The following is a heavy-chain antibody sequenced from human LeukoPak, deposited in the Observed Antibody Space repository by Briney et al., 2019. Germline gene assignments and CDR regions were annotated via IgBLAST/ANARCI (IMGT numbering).Heavy chain of an antibody. CDR2: INCNSGDR. V-gene: IGHV1-2*02. CDR1: GYTFTDYY. Sequence: ASVKVSCTASGYTFTDYYMHWVRQAPGQGLEWMGWINCNSGDRKYAQKFQGRVTVTRDTSISTVYMELSRLTSDDTAVYYCARDPAAAAVPSDYWGQGTLVTVSS. CDR3: ARDPAAAAVPSDY. D-gene: IGHD6-13*01. J-gene: IGHJ4*02.